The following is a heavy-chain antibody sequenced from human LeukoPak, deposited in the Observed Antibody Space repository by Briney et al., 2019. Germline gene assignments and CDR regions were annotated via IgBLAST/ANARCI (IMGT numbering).Heavy chain of an antibody. CDR2: INHSGST. D-gene: IGHD3-3*01. V-gene: IGHV4-34*01. Sequence: KPSETLSLTCAVYGGSFSGYYWSWIRQPPGKGLEWIGEINHSGSTNYNPSLKSRVTISVDTSKNQFSLKLSSVTAADTAVYYCAATYYDFWSGYFGWFDPWGQGTLVTVSS. J-gene: IGHJ5*02. CDR1: GGSFSGYY. CDR3: AATYYDFWSGYFGWFDP.